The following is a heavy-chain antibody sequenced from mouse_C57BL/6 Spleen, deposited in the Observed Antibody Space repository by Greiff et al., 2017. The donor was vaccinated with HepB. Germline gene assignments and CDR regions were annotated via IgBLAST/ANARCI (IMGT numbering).Heavy chain of an antibody. CDR3: ARDDCGSSYALAY. D-gene: IGHD1-1*01. CDR2: ISDGGSYT. V-gene: IGHV5-4*01. CDR1: GFTFSSYA. Sequence: EVMLVESGGGLVKPGGSLKLSCAASGFTFSSYAMSWVRQTPEKRLEWVATISDGGSYTYYPDNVKGRFTISRDNAKNNLYLQMSHLKSEDTARYYCARDDCGSSYALAYWSQGTLVTVSA. J-gene: IGHJ3*01.